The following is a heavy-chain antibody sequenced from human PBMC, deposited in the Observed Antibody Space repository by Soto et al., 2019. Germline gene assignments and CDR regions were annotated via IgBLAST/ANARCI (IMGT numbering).Heavy chain of an antibody. J-gene: IGHJ5*02. V-gene: IGHV3-33*01. CDR3: ARWGGSYYESWFGP. Sequence: QVLLVESGGGVVQPGTSLRLSCAASGFSFRNYGMHWVRQAPGKGLEWVAVTSSDGNTKNYAASVKGRFTISSDTSKNTRYLQMSSLRAEETALYYCARWGGSYYESWFGPWGQGTLVIVSS. CDR1: GFSFRNYG. D-gene: IGHD1-26*01. CDR2: TSSDGNTK.